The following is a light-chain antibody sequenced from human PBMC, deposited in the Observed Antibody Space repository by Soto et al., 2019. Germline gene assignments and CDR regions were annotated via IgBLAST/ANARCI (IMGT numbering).Light chain of an antibody. J-gene: IGLJ1*01. CDR3: CSYAGSSTPYV. CDR1: SSDVGSYNP. CDR2: EGS. Sequence: QSVLTQPASVSGSPGQSITISCTGTSSDVGSYNPVSWYRQHPGKAPKLMIYEGSKRPSGVSNRFSGSKSGNTASLTISGLQAEDEADYYCCSYAGSSTPYVFGTGTKVTVL. V-gene: IGLV2-23*01.